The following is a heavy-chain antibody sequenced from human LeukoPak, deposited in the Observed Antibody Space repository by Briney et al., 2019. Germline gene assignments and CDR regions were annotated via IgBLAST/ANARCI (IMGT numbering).Heavy chain of an antibody. J-gene: IGHJ5*02. D-gene: IGHD2-8*01. CDR2: VSYDGTDT. CDR3: VRVSGFCTNGVCPSFDP. Sequence: GGSLRLSCAASGFTFTNYAMNWVRQAPGKGLEWVATVSYDGTDTSYADSVKGHFAIFRDNSKSTLYLQMNSLRTEDTAVYYCVRVSGFCTNGVCPSFDPWGQGTLVTVSS. V-gene: IGHV3-30*09. CDR1: GFTFTNYA.